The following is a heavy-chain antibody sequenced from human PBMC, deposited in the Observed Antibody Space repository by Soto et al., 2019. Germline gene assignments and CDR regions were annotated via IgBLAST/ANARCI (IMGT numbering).Heavy chain of an antibody. J-gene: IGHJ6*02. CDR2: ISAYNGNT. CDR3: AREAGYFDIVVVPAAPGDYYYYYGMDV. CDR1: GYTFTSYG. D-gene: IGHD2-2*01. Sequence: QVQLVQSGAEVKKPGASVKVSCKASGYTFTSYGISWVRQAPGQGLEWMGWISAYNGNTNYAQKLQGRVTMTTDTSTSTAYMELRRLRSDDTAVYYCAREAGYFDIVVVPAAPGDYYYYYGMDVWGQGTTVTVSS. V-gene: IGHV1-18*01.